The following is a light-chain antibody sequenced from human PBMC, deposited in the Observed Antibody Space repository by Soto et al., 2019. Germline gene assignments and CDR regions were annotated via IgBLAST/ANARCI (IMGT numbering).Light chain of an antibody. CDR3: QQYGSTPPTWT. CDR1: QSVSDNY. Sequence: FVLSQYPGTLSLSPGERATLSCMASQSVSDNYLAWYQQKPGQAPRLLIYGASSRATGIPDGFSGSGSGTDFTLTISRLEPEDFAVYYCQQYGSTPPTWTFGHGTKVDI. J-gene: IGKJ1*01. CDR2: GAS. V-gene: IGKV3-20*01.